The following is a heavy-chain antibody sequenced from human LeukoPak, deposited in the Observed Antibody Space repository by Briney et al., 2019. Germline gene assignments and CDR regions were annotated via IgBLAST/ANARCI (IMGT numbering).Heavy chain of an antibody. D-gene: IGHD5-12*01. CDR3: AKGSRGYPAPYYYYYGMDV. Sequence: PGRSLRLSCAASGFTFSSYGMHWVRQAPGKGLEWVAVISYDGSNKYYADSVKGRFTISRDNSKNTLYLQMNSLRAEDTAVYYCAKGSRGYPAPYYYYYGMDVWGQGTTVTVSS. CDR2: ISYDGSNK. V-gene: IGHV3-30*18. CDR1: GFTFSSYG. J-gene: IGHJ6*02.